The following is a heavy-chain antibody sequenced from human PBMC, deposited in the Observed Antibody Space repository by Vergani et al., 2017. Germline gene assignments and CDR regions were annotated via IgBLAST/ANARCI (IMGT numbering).Heavy chain of an antibody. Sequence: EVQLVESGGGLVQPGGSLRLSCAASGFTFSSYWMSWVRQAPGKGLEWVANIKQDGSAKNYVDYMKGRFTITRDNAKNSLYLQMNSLRAEDTAVYYCARERCSSTSCDVSSFDIWGQGTMVTVSS. CDR2: IKQDGSAK. D-gene: IGHD2-2*01. J-gene: IGHJ3*02. CDR3: ARERCSSTSCDVSSFDI. CDR1: GFTFSSYW. V-gene: IGHV3-7*01.